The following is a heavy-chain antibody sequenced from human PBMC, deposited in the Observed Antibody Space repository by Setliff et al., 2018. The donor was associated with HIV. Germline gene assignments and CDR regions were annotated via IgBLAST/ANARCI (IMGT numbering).Heavy chain of an antibody. CDR1: GGSFSGYY. CDR2: MYKDGST. V-gene: IGHV3-53*01. Sequence: ETLSLTCAVYGGSFSGYYWSWIRQAPGKGLECVSVMYKDGSTFYADSVKGRFTTSRDNSNNVLFLQMNSLRAEDTALYYCAAGHYGAWGQGILVTVSS. D-gene: IGHD4-17*01. J-gene: IGHJ4*02. CDR3: AAGHYGA.